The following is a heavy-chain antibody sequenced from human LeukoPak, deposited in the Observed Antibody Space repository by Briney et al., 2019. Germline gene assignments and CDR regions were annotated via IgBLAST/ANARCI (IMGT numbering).Heavy chain of an antibody. Sequence: ASVKVSCKASGYTFTGYYMHWVRQAHGQGLEWMGWISAYNGNTNYAQKLQGRVTMTTDTSTSTAYMELRSLRSDDTAVYYCARDLGGYYDYVWGSYRYFDYWGQGTLVTVSS. V-gene: IGHV1-18*04. CDR1: GYTFTGYY. CDR3: ARDLGGYYDYVWGSYRYFDY. J-gene: IGHJ4*02. D-gene: IGHD3-16*02. CDR2: ISAYNGNT.